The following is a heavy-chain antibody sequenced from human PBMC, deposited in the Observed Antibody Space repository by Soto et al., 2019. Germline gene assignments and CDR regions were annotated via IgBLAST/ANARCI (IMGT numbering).Heavy chain of an antibody. Sequence: QVQLVQSGAEVKKPGASVKVSCKASGYTFTNYGISWLRQAPGQGLEWMGWISLYNGDTKYAQKLQGRVIMTTDTSTSTAYMELRSLRSDDTAVYYCARGPLGSSSWSIDIWGQGTMVTVSS. V-gene: IGHV1-18*01. J-gene: IGHJ3*02. CDR3: ARGPLGSSSWSIDI. CDR2: ISLYNGDT. CDR1: GYTFTNYG. D-gene: IGHD6-13*01.